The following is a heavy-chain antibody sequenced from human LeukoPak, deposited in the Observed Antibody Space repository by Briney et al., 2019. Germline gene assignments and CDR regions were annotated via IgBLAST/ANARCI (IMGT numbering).Heavy chain of an antibody. CDR1: GFTFSSYS. Sequence: GGSLRLSCAASGFTFSSYSMNWVRQAPGKGLEWVSSITSSSSYIYYADSVKGRFTISRDNAKNSLYLQMNSLRAEDTAVYYCARDPDILTGSYYYSDNNNWGQGTLVTVSS. V-gene: IGHV3-21*01. CDR3: ARDPDILTGSYYYSDNNN. D-gene: IGHD3-9*01. CDR2: ITSSSSYI. J-gene: IGHJ4*02.